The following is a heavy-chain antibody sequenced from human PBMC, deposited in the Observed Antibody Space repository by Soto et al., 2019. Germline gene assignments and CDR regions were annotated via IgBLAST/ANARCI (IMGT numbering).Heavy chain of an antibody. CDR3: ARGVRYGGYYYMDV. Sequence: QVQLQESGPGLVKPSQTLSLTCTVSGGSISSGGYYWSWIRQHPGKGLEWIGYIYYSGSTYYNPSLKRRVTISVDTAKNQFSLKLSSVTAADTAVYYCARGVRYGGYYYMDVWGKGTTVTVSS. J-gene: IGHJ6*03. V-gene: IGHV4-31*03. CDR2: IYYSGST. CDR1: GGSISSGGYY. D-gene: IGHD4-17*01.